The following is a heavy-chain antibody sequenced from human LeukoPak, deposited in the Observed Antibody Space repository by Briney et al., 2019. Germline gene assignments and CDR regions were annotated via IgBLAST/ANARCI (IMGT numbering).Heavy chain of an antibody. V-gene: IGHV3-11*04. CDR1: GFTFSDYY. J-gene: IGHJ4*02. Sequence: PGGSLRLSCAVSGFTFSDYYMSWIRQAPGKGLEWVSYISSGGSTISHADSVKGRFTISRDNAENSLYLQMNSLRAEDTAVYYWARASITMVRGAFDYWGQGTLVTVSS. CDR3: ARASITMVRGAFDY. CDR2: ISSGGSTI. D-gene: IGHD3-10*01.